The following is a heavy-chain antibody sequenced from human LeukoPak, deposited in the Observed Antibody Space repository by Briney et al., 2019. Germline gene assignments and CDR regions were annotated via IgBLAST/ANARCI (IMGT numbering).Heavy chain of an antibody. CDR3: ARGRVGATLYFDY. V-gene: IGHV3-23*01. D-gene: IGHD1-26*01. CDR1: GFTFSSYG. Sequence: PGGSLRLSCAASGFTFSSYGMSWVRQAPGKGLEWVSAISGSGGSTYYADSVKGRFTISRDNSKNTLYLQMNSLRAEDTAVYHCARGRVGATLYFDYWGQGTLVTVSS. CDR2: ISGSGGST. J-gene: IGHJ4*02.